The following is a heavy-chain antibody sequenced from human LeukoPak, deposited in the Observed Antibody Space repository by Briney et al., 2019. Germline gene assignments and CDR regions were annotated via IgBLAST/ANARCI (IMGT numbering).Heavy chain of an antibody. V-gene: IGHV4-39*01. D-gene: IGHD6-13*01. CDR2: VDYSGST. CDR1: GGSISSSSYC. CDR3: AKYGYSSSWSWFDP. Sequence: SETLSLTCTVSGGSISSSSYCWGWIRQPPGKGLEWIGSVDYSGSTYYTRSLKSRVTISVDMSKNQFSLTLSSVTAADTAVYYCAKYGYSSSWSWFDPWGQGTLVTVSS. J-gene: IGHJ5*02.